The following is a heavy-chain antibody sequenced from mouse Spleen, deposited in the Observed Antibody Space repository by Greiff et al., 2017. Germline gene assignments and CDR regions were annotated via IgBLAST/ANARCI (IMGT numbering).Heavy chain of an antibody. J-gene: IGHJ3*01. CDR2: ISSGSSTI. CDR1: GFTFSDYG. V-gene: IGHV5-17*01. CDR3: ARGEGFAY. Sequence: EVKVVESGGGLVKPGGSLKLSCAASGFTFSDYGMHWVRQAPEKGLEWVAYISSGSSTIYYADTVKGRFTISRDNAKNTLFLQMTSLRSEDTAMYYCARGEGFAYWGQGTLVTVSA.